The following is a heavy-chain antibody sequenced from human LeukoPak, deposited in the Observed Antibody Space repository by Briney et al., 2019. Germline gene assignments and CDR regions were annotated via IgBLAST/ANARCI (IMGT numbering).Heavy chain of an antibody. V-gene: IGHV1-69*13. Sequence: ASVKVSSKASGGTFSSYAISWVRQAPGQGLEWMGGIIPIFGTANYAQKFQGRVTITADESTSTAYMELSSLRSEDTAVYYCARDRGSSWYLGPSSSTPYFDYWGQGTLVTVSS. D-gene: IGHD6-13*01. J-gene: IGHJ4*02. CDR1: GGTFSSYA. CDR3: ARDRGSSWYLGPSSSTPYFDY. CDR2: IIPIFGTA.